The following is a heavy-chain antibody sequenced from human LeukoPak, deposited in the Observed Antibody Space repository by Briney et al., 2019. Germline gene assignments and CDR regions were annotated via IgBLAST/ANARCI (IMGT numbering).Heavy chain of an antibody. CDR2: ISYDGSNK. V-gene: IGHV3-30*03. CDR3: ASYDFWSGYYENAFDI. J-gene: IGHJ3*02. CDR1: GFTFSSYG. D-gene: IGHD3-3*01. Sequence: GGSLRLSCAASGFTFSSYGMHWVRQAPGKGLEWMAVISYDGSNKYYADSVKGRFTISRDNSKNTLYLQMNSLRAEDTAVYYCASYDFWSGYYENAFDIWGQGTVVTVSS.